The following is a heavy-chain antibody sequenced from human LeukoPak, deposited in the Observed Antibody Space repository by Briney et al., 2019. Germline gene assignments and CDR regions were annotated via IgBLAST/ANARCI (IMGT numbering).Heavy chain of an antibody. CDR3: ARHGLGGGTDY. CDR2: INTNTGNP. D-gene: IGHD4-23*01. J-gene: IGHJ4*02. Sequence: ASVKVSCKASGYTFTSYAMNWVRQAPGQGLEWMGWINTNTGNPTYAQGFTGRFVFSLDTSVSTAYLQWSSLKASDTAMYYCARHGLGGGTDYWGQGTLVTVSS. CDR1: GYTFTSYA. V-gene: IGHV7-4-1*02.